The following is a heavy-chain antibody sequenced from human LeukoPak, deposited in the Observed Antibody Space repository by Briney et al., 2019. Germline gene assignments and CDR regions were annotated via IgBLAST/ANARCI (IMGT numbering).Heavy chain of an antibody. J-gene: IGHJ4*02. Sequence: ASVKVSCKASGYTFTSYYMHWVRQPPGQGLEWMGIINPSGDNTDYAQKFQGRVTMTRDTPTSTVYMEVSSLRSDDTAVYYCARGRTNGFNTFDYWGPGTLVTVSS. V-gene: IGHV1-46*01. D-gene: IGHD5-24*01. CDR1: GYTFTSYY. CDR3: ARGRTNGFNTFDY. CDR2: INPSGDNT.